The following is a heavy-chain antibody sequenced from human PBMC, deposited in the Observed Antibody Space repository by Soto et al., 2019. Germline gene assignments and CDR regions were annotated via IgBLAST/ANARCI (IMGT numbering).Heavy chain of an antibody. CDR2: IIPIFGTA. D-gene: IGHD6-19*01. Sequence: QVQLVQSGAEVKKPGSSVKVSCKASGGTFSSYAISWVRQAPGQGLEWMGGIIPIFGTANYAQKFQGRVTITADESTSTGSMELSSLRSEDMAVYYCARDNRRGWSYYYGMDVWGQGTTVTVSS. CDR3: ARDNRRGWSYYYGMDV. CDR1: GGTFSSYA. J-gene: IGHJ6*02. V-gene: IGHV1-69*12.